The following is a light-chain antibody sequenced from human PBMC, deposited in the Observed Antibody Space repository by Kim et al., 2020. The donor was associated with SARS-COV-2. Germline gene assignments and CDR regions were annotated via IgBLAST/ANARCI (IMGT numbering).Light chain of an antibody. J-gene: IGKJ1*01. CDR1: QSDINNF. V-gene: IGKV3-20*01. CDR2: GAS. CDR3: HQYDDSLWT. Sequence: YPGESATLSRRASQSDINNFLAWYQQKPGQAPRLLIHGASTRATGIPDRFSGSGSGTDFTLTIDRLDPEDFAVYFCHQYDDSLWTLGQGTKVDIK.